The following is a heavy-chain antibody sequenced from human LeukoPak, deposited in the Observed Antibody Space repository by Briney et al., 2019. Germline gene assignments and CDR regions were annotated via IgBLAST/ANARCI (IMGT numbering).Heavy chain of an antibody. CDR3: ARDSSSWNNFDH. J-gene: IGHJ4*02. Sequence: SGTLSLTCAVSGGSLSGYYWSWIRQPPGKGLEWIGEITHSGSTNYNPSLKSRVTISVDTSKNQVSLRLSSVTAADTAVYYCARDSSSWNNFDHWGQGTLVTVSS. CDR2: ITHSGST. V-gene: IGHV4-34*01. D-gene: IGHD6-13*01. CDR1: GGSLSGYY.